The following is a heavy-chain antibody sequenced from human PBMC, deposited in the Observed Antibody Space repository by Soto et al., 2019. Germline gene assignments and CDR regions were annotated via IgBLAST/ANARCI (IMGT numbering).Heavy chain of an antibody. CDR3: AREGDCSGGTCYWNFFNS. J-gene: IGHJ5*01. V-gene: IGHV4-59*01. Sequence: SETLSLTCSVSGASINTYYWNWIRQPPGRGLEWIGYIHDSGSTNYNTSLKSRVTISLDTSKNKFSLKLSSVTAADTAMYYCAREGDCSGGTCYWNFFNSWGQGTLVTVSS. D-gene: IGHD2-15*01. CDR1: GASINTYY. CDR2: IHDSGST.